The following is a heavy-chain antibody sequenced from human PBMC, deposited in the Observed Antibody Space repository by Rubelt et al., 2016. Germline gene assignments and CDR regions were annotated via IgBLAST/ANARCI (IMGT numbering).Heavy chain of an antibody. Sequence: RLSCAASGFTFSSYAMHWVRQAPGKGLEWVADISYDGSNKYYADSVKGRFTISRDNSKNTLYLQMNSLRAEDTAVYYCARATWEGEVAGTRYYYYGMDVWGQGTTVTVSS. V-gene: IGHV3-30*04. CDR2: ISYDGSNK. J-gene: IGHJ6*02. CDR1: GFTFSSYA. D-gene: IGHD6-19*01. CDR3: ARATWEGEVAGTRYYYYGMDV.